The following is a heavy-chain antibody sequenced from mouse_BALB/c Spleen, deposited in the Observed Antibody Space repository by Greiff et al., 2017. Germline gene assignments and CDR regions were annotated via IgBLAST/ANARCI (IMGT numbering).Heavy chain of an antibody. CDR2: ILPGSGST. D-gene: IGHD2-4*01. CDR1: GYTFSSYW. J-gene: IGHJ2*01. CDR3: AGADYYDYDGLDY. V-gene: IGHV1-9*01. Sequence: QVQLQQSGAELMKPGASVKISCKATGYTFSSYWIEWVKQRPGHGLEWIGEILPGSGSTNYNEKFKGKATFTADTSSNTAYMQLSSLTSEDSAVYYCAGADYYDYDGLDYWGQGTTLTVSS.